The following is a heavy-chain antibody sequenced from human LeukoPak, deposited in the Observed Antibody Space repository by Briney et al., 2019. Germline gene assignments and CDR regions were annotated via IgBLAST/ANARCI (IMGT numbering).Heavy chain of an antibody. CDR3: ARASLLWFGELSGGWDWFDP. J-gene: IGHJ5*02. D-gene: IGHD3-10*01. CDR2: MNPNSGNT. Sequence: ASVKVSCTASGYAFTSYDINWVRQATGQGLEWMGWMNPNSGNTGYAQKFQGRVTMTRNTSISTAYMELSSLRSEDTAVYYCARASLLWFGELSGGWDWFDPWGQGTLVTVSS. CDR1: GYAFTSYD. V-gene: IGHV1-8*01.